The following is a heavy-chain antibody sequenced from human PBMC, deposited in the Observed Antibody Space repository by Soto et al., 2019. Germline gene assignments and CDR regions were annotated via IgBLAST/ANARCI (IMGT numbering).Heavy chain of an antibody. J-gene: IGHJ4*02. CDR3: GRGGSDSPMAPGY. D-gene: IGHD5-18*01. CDR2: INPDGSAT. Sequence: GGSLRLSCAASGFTFSSYWMHWVRQAPGKGLVWVSRINPDGSATNYADSVKGRFTISRDNAKNTLYLQMNSLRAEDTAVFYCGRGGSDSPMAPGYWGQGTLVTVP. V-gene: IGHV3-74*01. CDR1: GFTFSSYW.